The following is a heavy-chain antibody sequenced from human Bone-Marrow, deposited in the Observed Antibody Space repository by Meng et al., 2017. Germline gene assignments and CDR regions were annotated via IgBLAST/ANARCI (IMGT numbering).Heavy chain of an antibody. Sequence: SETLSLTCAVYGGSFSGYYWGWIRQPPGKGLEWIGSIYYSGSTYYNPSLKSRVTISVDTSKNQFSLKLSSVTAADTAVYYCARAQVYYYGSGSYYNSPFDPWGQGTLVTVSS. D-gene: IGHD3-10*01. J-gene: IGHJ5*02. V-gene: IGHV4-34*01. CDR3: ARAQVYYYGSGSYYNSPFDP. CDR2: IYYSGST. CDR1: GGSFSGYY.